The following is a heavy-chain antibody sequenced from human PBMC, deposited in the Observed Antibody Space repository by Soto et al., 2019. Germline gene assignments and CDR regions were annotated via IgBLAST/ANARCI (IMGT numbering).Heavy chain of an antibody. CDR1: GFTFSAYA. Sequence: EVQLLESGGGLIQPGESLRLACVGSGFTFSAYAMSWVRRAPGQGLEWLSSISTRGGRTYYADSVKGRFTISRDNSADAVYLEVNSVRAEDTAVYYCAKEFYYDATGLYTDLYFDHWGLGTLVTVSS. D-gene: IGHD3-22*01. CDR3: AKEFYYDATGLYTDLYFDH. CDR2: ISTRGGRT. V-gene: IGHV3-23*01. J-gene: IGHJ4*02.